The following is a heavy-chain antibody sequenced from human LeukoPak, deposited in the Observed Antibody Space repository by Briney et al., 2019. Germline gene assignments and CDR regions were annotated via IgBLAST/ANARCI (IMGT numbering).Heavy chain of an antibody. CDR3: ARFQSSSSWDYYYGLDV. D-gene: IGHD2-2*01. V-gene: IGHV4-59*01. Sequence: SETLSLTCTVSGGSIYSYYWSWIRQPPGKGLEGIGYIYNSGSTNYNPSLKSRVTISVDTCKNQVSLKLSSVTAADTAVYYCARFQSSSSWDYYYGLDVWGQGTTVTVSS. CDR1: GGSIYSYY. CDR2: IYNSGST. J-gene: IGHJ6*02.